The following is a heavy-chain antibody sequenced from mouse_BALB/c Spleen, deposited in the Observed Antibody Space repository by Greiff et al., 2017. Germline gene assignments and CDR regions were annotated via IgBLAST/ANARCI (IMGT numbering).Heavy chain of an antibody. J-gene: IGHJ3*01. D-gene: IGHD1-2*01. V-gene: IGHV5-17*02. CDR1: GFTFSSFG. CDR3: ARSGYGYGFAY. Sequence: EVKVVESGGGLVQPGGSRKLSCAASGFTFSSFGMHWVRQAPEKGLEWVAYISSGSSTIYYADTVKGRFTISRDNPKNTLFLQMTSLRSEDTAMYYCARSGYGYGFAYWGQGTLVTVSA. CDR2: ISSGSSTI.